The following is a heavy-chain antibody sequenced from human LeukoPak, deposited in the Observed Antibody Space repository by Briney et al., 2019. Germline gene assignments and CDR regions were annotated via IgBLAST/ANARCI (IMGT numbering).Heavy chain of an antibody. J-gene: IGHJ4*02. CDR3: AKDPQKWESYFDY. Sequence: PGGCLRLSCAASGFTFSSYGMHWVRQAPGKGLEWVAFIRYDGSNKYYADSVKGRFTISRDNSKNTLYLQMNSLRAEDTAVYYCAKDPQKWESYFDYWGQGTLVTVSS. V-gene: IGHV3-30*02. D-gene: IGHD1-26*01. CDR1: GFTFSSYG. CDR2: IRYDGSNK.